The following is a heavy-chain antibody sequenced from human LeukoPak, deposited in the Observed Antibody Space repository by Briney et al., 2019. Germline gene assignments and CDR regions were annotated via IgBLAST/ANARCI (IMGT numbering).Heavy chain of an antibody. CDR1: GGSISSYY. J-gene: IGHJ4*02. D-gene: IGHD6-13*01. Sequence: PSETLSLTCTVSGGSISSYYWSWIRQPPGKELEWIGYIHYSGSTNYNPSLKSRVTMSVDTSKNQFSLKLTPATAADTAVYYCARGGSSSSWPFYYWGQGTLVTVSS. CDR3: ARGGSSSSWPFYY. CDR2: IHYSGST. V-gene: IGHV4-59*01.